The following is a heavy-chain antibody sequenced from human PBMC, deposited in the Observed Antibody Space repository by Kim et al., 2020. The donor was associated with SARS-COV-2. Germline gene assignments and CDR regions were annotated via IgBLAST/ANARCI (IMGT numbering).Heavy chain of an antibody. CDR3: ARDTPGQKAFDI. V-gene: IGHV6-1*01. Sequence: EYAAPGKRRVTINPDTSKNQFSLQLNSVTPEDTAVYYCARDTPGQKAFDIWGQGTMVTVSS. D-gene: IGHD2-15*01. J-gene: IGHJ3*02.